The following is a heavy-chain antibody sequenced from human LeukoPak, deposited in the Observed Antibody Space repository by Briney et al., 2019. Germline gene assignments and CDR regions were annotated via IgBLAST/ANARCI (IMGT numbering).Heavy chain of an antibody. CDR1: GFTFDDYG. CDR3: ARVGSSPSFMDV. D-gene: IGHD6-6*01. CDR2: INWNGGST. V-gene: IGHV3-20*04. Sequence: GGSLRLSCAASGFTFDDYGMSWVRPAPGKGLEWVSGINWNGGSTGYADSMKGRFTISRDNAKNSLYLQMNSLRAEDTALYYCARVGSSPSFMDVWGKGTTVTVSS. J-gene: IGHJ6*03.